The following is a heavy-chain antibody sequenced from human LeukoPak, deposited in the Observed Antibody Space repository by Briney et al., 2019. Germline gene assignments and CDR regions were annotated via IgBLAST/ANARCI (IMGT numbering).Heavy chain of an antibody. D-gene: IGHD3-10*01. CDR3: ARGYYGSGSFFDY. Sequence: SERVSLTCTVSGGSVRSGSYYWSWIRQPPGKGLEWIGYIYFSGSTNYDPSLRSRVTISVDTSKNQFSLKLSSVTAADTAVYYCARGYYGSGSFFDYWGQGTMVTVSS. CDR1: GGSVRSGSYY. J-gene: IGHJ4*02. CDR2: IYFSGST. V-gene: IGHV4-61*01.